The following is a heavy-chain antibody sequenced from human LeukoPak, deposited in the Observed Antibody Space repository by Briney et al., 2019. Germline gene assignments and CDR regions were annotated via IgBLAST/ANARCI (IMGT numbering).Heavy chain of an antibody. CDR2: ISSSSSYI. D-gene: IGHD5-24*01. CDR1: GFTFSSYS. CDR3: VRTKRGDGYNFFDY. J-gene: IGHJ4*02. Sequence: GRSLRLSCAAYGFTFSSYSMNWVRQAPGKGLEWVSSISSSSSYIYYADSVKGRFTISRDNAKNSLYLQMNSLRAEDTAVYYCVRTKRGDGYNFFDYWGQGTLVTVSS. V-gene: IGHV3-21*01.